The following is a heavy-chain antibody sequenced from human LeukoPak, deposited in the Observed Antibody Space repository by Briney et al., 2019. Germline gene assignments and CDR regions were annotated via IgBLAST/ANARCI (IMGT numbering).Heavy chain of an antibody. CDR3: ATDTGVIAEAPYYYYGMDV. CDR1: GYTLTELS. J-gene: IGHJ6*02. D-gene: IGHD6-19*01. Sequence: ASVKVSCKVSGYTLTELSMHWVRQAPGKGLEWMGGFDPEDGETIYAQKFQGRVTMTEDTSTDTAYMELSSLRSEDTAVYYCATDTGVIAEAPYYYYGMDVWGQGTTVTVSS. V-gene: IGHV1-24*01. CDR2: FDPEDGET.